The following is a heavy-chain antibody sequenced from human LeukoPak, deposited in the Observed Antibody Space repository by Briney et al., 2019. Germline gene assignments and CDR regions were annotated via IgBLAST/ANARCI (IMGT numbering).Heavy chain of an antibody. CDR3: ARGEQQLAPFDY. CDR1: GFTFRSYS. D-gene: IGHD6-6*01. J-gene: IGHJ4*02. V-gene: IGHV3-21*01. Sequence: GGSLRLSCAISGFTFRSYSMNWVRQAPGKGLEWVSSIGSGSSFMSYADSVKGRFTISRDNAKNSLYLQINSLRAEDTAVYYCARGEQQLAPFDYWGQGTLVTVSS. CDR2: IGSGSSFM.